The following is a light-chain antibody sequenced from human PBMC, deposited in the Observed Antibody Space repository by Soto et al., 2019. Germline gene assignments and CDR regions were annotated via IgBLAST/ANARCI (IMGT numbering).Light chain of an antibody. CDR2: ATS. Sequence: EIQMTQSPAYLSTSVGDRDIITCRASQSITNYLNWYQQKPGKAPKLLIYATSTLQSGVPSRFGGSGSGTEFTLTISSLQPDDFAVYYCQQYGSSPQTFGQGTKVDI. CDR3: QQYGSSPQT. J-gene: IGKJ1*01. V-gene: IGKV1-39*02. CDR1: QSITNY.